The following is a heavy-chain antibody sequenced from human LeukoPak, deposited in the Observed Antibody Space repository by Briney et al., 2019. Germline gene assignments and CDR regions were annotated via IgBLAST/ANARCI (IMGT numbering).Heavy chain of an antibody. D-gene: IGHD4-17*01. CDR1: GGSISSSNYY. CDR3: ARHFTGEDYGDFERVYSYFYGMDV. Sequence: SETLSLTCTVSGGSISSSNYYWGWIRQPPGKRLEWIGSLYYSGSTYYNPSLKSRGTISVDTSKNQFSLKLSSVTAADTAVYYCARHFTGEDYGDFERVYSYFYGMDVWGQGTTVTVSS. J-gene: IGHJ6*02. V-gene: IGHV4-39*01. CDR2: LYYSGST.